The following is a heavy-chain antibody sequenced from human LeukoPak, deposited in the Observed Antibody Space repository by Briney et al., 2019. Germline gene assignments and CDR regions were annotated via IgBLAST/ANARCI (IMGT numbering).Heavy chain of an antibody. CDR2: IIPIFGTT. CDR3: ARCSMVAQRGYFDY. CDR1: GGTLTTSA. D-gene: IGHD2-15*01. J-gene: IGHJ4*02. Sequence: SVKVSCKASGGTLTTSAISWVRQAPGQGFEWMGKIIPIFGTTNYAQKFQGRVRITADKSTSTAYMELSSLRSEDTAVYYCARCSMVAQRGYFDYWDQAILVTVSS. V-gene: IGHV1-69*06.